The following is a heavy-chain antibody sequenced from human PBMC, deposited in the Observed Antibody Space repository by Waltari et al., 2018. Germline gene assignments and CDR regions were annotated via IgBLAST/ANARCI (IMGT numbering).Heavy chain of an antibody. V-gene: IGHV3-21*01. CDR2: ISSSSSYI. J-gene: IGHJ4*02. D-gene: IGHD6-19*01. CDR1: GFTFRSYI. Sequence: EVQLVESGGGLVKPGGSLRLSCAASGFTFRSYIMNWVRQAPGKGLEWVSSISSSSSYIYYADSVKGRFTISRDNAKNSLYLQMNSLRAEDTAVYYCARDSPAVAGPLDYWGQGTLVTVSS. CDR3: ARDSPAVAGPLDY.